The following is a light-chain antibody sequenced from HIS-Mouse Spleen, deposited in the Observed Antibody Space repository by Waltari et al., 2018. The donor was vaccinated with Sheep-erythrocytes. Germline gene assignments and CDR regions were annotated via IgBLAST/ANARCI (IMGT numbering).Light chain of an antibody. V-gene: IGLV2-11*01. CDR3: CSYAGSYNHV. CDR1: SSDVGSYDY. CDR2: NVN. Sequence: QSALIQPPSVSGSPGQSVTISCTGTSSDVGSYDYVSWYQPHPGTVPKPMIYNVNTQPSGVPDRFSGSKSGNTASLTISGLQAEDEADYYCCSYAGSYNHVFATGTKVTVL. J-gene: IGLJ1*01.